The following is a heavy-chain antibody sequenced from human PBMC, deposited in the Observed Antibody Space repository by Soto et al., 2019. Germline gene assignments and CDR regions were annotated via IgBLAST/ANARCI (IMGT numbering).Heavy chain of an antibody. D-gene: IGHD3-22*01. Sequence: QVQLVQSGAEVKKPVASVKGSCKAYGYTFTNYAMHWVRQAPGQRLEWMGCSNAGNCNTKYSQKFQGRVTITRDTSASTAYMDLSSLRSEDTAVYYCAREGEGHYYDSSGYLRSFDSWGQGTLVTVSS. CDR2: SNAGNCNT. J-gene: IGHJ4*02. CDR1: GYTFTNYA. CDR3: AREGEGHYYDSSGYLRSFDS. V-gene: IGHV1-3*01.